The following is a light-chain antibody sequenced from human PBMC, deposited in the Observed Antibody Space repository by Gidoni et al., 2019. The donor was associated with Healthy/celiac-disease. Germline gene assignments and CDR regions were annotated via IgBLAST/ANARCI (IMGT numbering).Light chain of an antibody. CDR2: GAS. CDR3: QQYNNWRRT. CDR1: QSVSSN. J-gene: IGKJ1*01. Sequence: EIVMTQSPATLSVSPGERAPLSCRASQSVSSNLAWYQQKPGQAPRLLIYGASTRATGIPARFSGSGSVTEFTLTISSLQSEDFAVYYCQQYNNWRRTFXQXTKVEIK. V-gene: IGKV3-15*01.